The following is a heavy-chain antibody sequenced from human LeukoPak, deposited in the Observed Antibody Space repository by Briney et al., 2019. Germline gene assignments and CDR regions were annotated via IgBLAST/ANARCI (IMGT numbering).Heavy chain of an antibody. Sequence: SETLSLTCTVSGGSISSYYWSWIRQPPGKGLEWIGYIYYSGSTNYNPSLKSRVTISVDTSKNQFSLKLSSVTAADTAVYYCARSPGYSSGWYRVWYFDLWGRGTLVTVSS. D-gene: IGHD6-19*01. V-gene: IGHV4-59*01. CDR3: ARSPGYSSGWYRVWYFDL. CDR2: IYYSGST. J-gene: IGHJ2*01. CDR1: GGSISSYY.